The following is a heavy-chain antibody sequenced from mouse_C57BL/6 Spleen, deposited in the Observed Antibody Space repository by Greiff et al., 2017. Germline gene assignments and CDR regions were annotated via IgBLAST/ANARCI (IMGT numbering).Heavy chain of an antibody. CDR3: SPDCDGSSDGYFDC. CDR2: IDPETGGT. V-gene: IGHV1-15*01. J-gene: IGHJ2*01. D-gene: IGHD1-1*01. Sequence: QVQLQQSGAELVRPGASVTLSCKASGYTFTDYEMHWVKQTPVHGLEWIGAIDPETGGTAYNQKFKGKAILTADKSSSTDYMELRSLTCEDSAVYYCSPDCDGSSDGYFDCWGKGTTLTVSS. CDR1: GYTFTDYE.